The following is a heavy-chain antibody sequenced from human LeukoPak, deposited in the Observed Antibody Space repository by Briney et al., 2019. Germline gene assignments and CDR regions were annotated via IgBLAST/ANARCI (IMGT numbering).Heavy chain of an antibody. J-gene: IGHJ6*02. CDR3: ATSAYFGASPPTVGMDV. Sequence: ASVKVSCKASGGTFSSYAISWVRQAPGQGLEWMGGIIPIFGTANYAQKFQGRVTITTDESTSTAYMELSSLRSEDTAVYYCATSAYFGASPPTVGMDVWGQGTTVTVSS. V-gene: IGHV1-69*05. CDR2: IIPIFGTA. CDR1: GGTFSSYA. D-gene: IGHD3-10*01.